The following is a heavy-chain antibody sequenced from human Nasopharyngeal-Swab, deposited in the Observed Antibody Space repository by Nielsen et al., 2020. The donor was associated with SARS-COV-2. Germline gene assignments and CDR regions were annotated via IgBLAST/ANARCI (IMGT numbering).Heavy chain of an antibody. CDR1: GGSISSGGYY. J-gene: IGHJ5*02. CDR2: IYYSGST. Sequence: SETLSLTCTVSGGSISSGGYYWSWIRQHPGKGLEWIGYIYYSGSTYYNPPLKSRVTISVDTSKNQFSLKLSSVTAADTAVYYCARESTYYDFWSGYHLLNGWFDPWGQGTLVTVSS. V-gene: IGHV4-31*03. D-gene: IGHD3-3*01. CDR3: ARESTYYDFWSGYHLLNGWFDP.